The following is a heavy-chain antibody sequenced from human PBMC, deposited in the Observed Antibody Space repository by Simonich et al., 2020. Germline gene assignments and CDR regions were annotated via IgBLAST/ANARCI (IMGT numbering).Heavy chain of an antibody. Sequence: QVQLVESGGGVVQPGRSLRLSCAASGFTFRSYAMHWFRQAPGKGLGWVAVISYDGSNKYYADSGEGRVTISRDNSKNTLYLQMNSLRAEDTAVYYCARDGERYCGGDCYSYFDYWGQGTLVTVSS. D-gene: IGHD2-21*02. CDR2: ISYDGSNK. CDR3: ARDGERYCGGDCYSYFDY. CDR1: GFTFRSYA. J-gene: IGHJ4*02. V-gene: IGHV3-30*07.